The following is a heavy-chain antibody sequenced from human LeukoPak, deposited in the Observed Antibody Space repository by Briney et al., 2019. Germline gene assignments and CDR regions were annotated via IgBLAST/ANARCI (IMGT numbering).Heavy chain of an antibody. V-gene: IGHV3-23*01. CDR2: ITNSGDNT. J-gene: IGHJ4*02. D-gene: IGHD6-13*01. CDR3: AKAPMEDSWYIHFDY. CDR1: GFTFSSYA. Sequence: GGSLRLSCAASGFTFSSYAMSWVRQAPGKGLEWVSVITNSGDNTYYADSVKGRFTISRDNSKNTLYLQINSLRAEDTAIYYCAKAPMEDSWYIHFDYWGQGTLVTVSS.